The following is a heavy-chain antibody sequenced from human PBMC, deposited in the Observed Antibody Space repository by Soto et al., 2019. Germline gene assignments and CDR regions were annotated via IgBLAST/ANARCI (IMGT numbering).Heavy chain of an antibody. CDR3: ARGSGIYCNSISCPPDGEF. D-gene: IGHD2-2*01. Sequence: QVQLVQSGAEVKKPGASVKVSCKASGYTFSGYYMHWVRQAPGQGLEWMGWINPNSGGTNYAQKFQGWVTMTRDTSISTAYMELSRLKSDDTAVYSCARGSGIYCNSISCPPDGEFWGQGTLVTVSS. CDR2: INPNSGGT. CDR1: GYTFSGYY. J-gene: IGHJ4*02. V-gene: IGHV1-2*04.